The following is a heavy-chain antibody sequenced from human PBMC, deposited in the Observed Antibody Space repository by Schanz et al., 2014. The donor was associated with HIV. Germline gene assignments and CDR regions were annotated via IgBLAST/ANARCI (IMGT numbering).Heavy chain of an antibody. Sequence: QVQLQQWGAGLLKPSETLSLTCAVYGGSFSGNFWTWIRQPPGRGLEWIGEINHSGKTNYNASLRSAVTISVDPSKNQFSLRVTSVTAADTGVYYCARAPSLDYYDSSGPNSDYFDTWGPGSLVIVSS. V-gene: IGHV4-34*01. CDR1: GGSFSGNF. J-gene: IGHJ4*02. D-gene: IGHD3-22*01. CDR3: ARAPSLDYYDSSGPNSDYFDT. CDR2: INHSGKT.